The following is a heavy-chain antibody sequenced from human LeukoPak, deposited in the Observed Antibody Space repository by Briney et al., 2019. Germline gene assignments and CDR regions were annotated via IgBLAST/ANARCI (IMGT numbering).Heavy chain of an antibody. Sequence: SETLSLTCTVSGGSISSSSYYWGWIRQPPGKGLEWIGSIYYSGSTNYNPSLKSRVTISVDTSKNQFSLKLSSVTAADTAVYYCARSPLYYYDSSGYFYFDYWGQGTLVTVSS. CDR1: GGSISSSSYY. CDR3: ARSPLYYYDSSGYFYFDY. D-gene: IGHD3-22*01. CDR2: IYYSGST. V-gene: IGHV4-39*07. J-gene: IGHJ4*02.